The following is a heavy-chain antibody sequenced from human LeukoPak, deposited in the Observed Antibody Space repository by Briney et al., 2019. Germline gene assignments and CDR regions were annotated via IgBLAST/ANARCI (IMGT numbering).Heavy chain of an antibody. V-gene: IGHV3-23*01. CDR3: VRTSRSISSDY. Sequence: PGGSLRLSCAASGFTFSSYAMSWVRQAPGKGLEWVSAISGSGGSTYYADSVKGRFTISRDNAKNSLYLQMNGLSVEDTAVYYCVRTSRSISSDYWGQGTLVTVSS. CDR1: GFTFSSYA. D-gene: IGHD6-13*01. J-gene: IGHJ4*02. CDR2: ISGSGGST.